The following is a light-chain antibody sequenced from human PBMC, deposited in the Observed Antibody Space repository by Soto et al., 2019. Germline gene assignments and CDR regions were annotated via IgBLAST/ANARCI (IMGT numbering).Light chain of an antibody. Sequence: DIQMTQSPSTVSASVGDRVTITCRASQSISSWLAWYQQKPGKAPNLLIYKASSLESGVPSRFSGSGSGTEFTLTISSLQPDYFATYYCQQYNSYPWTFGQGTKVEIK. CDR2: KAS. CDR3: QQYNSYPWT. CDR1: QSISSW. J-gene: IGKJ1*01. V-gene: IGKV1-5*03.